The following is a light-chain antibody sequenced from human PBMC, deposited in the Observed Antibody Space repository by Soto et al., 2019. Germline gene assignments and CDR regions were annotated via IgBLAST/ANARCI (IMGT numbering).Light chain of an antibody. Sequence: PGERATLSCRSSQSVRSYLAWYQQKPGQAPRPMIYDASDWATGSAARFSGSGCGTDCDLTISSLEPEDFAVYYCQRRKNWQDTFGQGTRLEI. CDR2: DAS. J-gene: IGKJ5*01. CDR3: QRRKNWQDT. V-gene: IGKV3-11*01. CDR1: QSVRSY.